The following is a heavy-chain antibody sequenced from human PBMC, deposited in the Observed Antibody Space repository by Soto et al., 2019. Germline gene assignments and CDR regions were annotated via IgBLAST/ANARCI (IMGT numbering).Heavy chain of an antibody. CDR2: ISFDGGNK. D-gene: IGHD6-6*01. J-gene: IGHJ6*02. CDR3: ERAAYSISSGFYFGMDV. CDR1: EVTFSRYA. Sequence: GGSLRLSCAASEVTFSRYALHWVRQAPGKGLEWVAVISFDGGNKYYADSVKGRFTISRDNSMHTLYLEMNSLTADDTAVYYCERAAYSISSGFYFGMDVWGQGTTVTVSS. V-gene: IGHV3-30-3*01.